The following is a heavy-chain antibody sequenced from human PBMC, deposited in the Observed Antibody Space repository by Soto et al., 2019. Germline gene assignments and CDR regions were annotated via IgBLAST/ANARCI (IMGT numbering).Heavy chain of an antibody. CDR1: GYNLITHY. Sequence: ASVKVSCKAAGYNLITHYMHGGRQAPGQGLEWMGVINPSTGDTSYAQKFQGRVTMARDTYTSTVYMELSNLRYDDTAVYFCARDFGEVSTTWVGYLEFWGQRTPVTVSS. CDR2: INPSTGDT. D-gene: IGHD3-3*01. CDR3: ARDFGEVSTTWVGYLEF. V-gene: IGHV1-46*01. J-gene: IGHJ4*02.